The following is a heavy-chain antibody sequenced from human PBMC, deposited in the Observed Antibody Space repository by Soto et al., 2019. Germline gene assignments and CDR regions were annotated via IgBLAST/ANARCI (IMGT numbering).Heavy chain of an antibody. CDR1: FGSISSYY. CDR2: IYYSGST. J-gene: IGHJ4*02. CDR3: ARSVYGSGDGNDY. Sequence: PSETLSLTCPFSFGSISSYYWSLILQPPGKGLEWIGYIYYSGSTNYNPSLKSRVTISVDTSKNQFSLKLSSVTAADTAVYFCARSVYGSGDGNDYWGQGTLVTVSS. V-gene: IGHV4-59*01. D-gene: IGHD3-10*01.